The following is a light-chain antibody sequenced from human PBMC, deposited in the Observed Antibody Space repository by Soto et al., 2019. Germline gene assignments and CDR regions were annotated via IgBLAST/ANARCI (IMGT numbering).Light chain of an antibody. Sequence: DIVMTQSPDSLAVSLGERATINCKSSQSVLYTSNNRNYLTWYQQKPGQPPKLLIYWASTRESGVPDRFSGSGSGTDFTLTISSLQAEDVAVYYCQQYYCVPETFGQGTKVEIK. CDR2: WAS. CDR3: QQYYCVPET. V-gene: IGKV4-1*01. J-gene: IGKJ2*01. CDR1: QSVLYTSNNRNY.